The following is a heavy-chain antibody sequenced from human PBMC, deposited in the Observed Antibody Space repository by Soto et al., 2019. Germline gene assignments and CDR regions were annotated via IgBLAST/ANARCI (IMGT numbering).Heavy chain of an antibody. CDR3: ASEWELSALDG. J-gene: IGHJ4*02. CDR1: GGTFSSYT. D-gene: IGHD1-26*01. CDR2: IIPILGIA. V-gene: IGHV1-69*02. Sequence: QVQPVQSGAEVKKPGSSVKVSCKASGGTFSSYTISWVRQAPGQGLEWMGRIIPILGIANYAQKFQGRVTITADKSTSTAYMELSSLRSEDTAVYYCASEWELSALDGWGQGTLVTVSS.